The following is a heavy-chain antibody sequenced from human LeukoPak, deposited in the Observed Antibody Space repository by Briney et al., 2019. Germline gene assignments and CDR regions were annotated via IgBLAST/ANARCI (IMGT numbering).Heavy chain of an antibody. Sequence: GESLKISCKGSGYTFTSYWIGWVRQMPGKGLEWMGIFYPGDSDTRYSPSFQAQVTISADKSISTAYLQWSSLKASDTAMYYCARRPAYCGGDCYFADYWGQGTLVTVSS. J-gene: IGHJ4*02. CDR2: FYPGDSDT. CDR1: GYTFTSYW. D-gene: IGHD2-21*01. CDR3: ARRPAYCGGDCYFADY. V-gene: IGHV5-51*01.